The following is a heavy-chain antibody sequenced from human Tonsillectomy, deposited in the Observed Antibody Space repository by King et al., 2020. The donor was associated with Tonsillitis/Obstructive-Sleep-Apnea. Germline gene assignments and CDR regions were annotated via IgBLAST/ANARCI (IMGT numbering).Heavy chain of an antibody. Sequence: VQLVESGAEVKKPGSSVTVSCTASGGTFSKYSISWVRQAPGQGLQWMGGIIPFFDTTNYAQKFQGRVTITADESTTTVHMELSSLTSEDTAVYYCARLYGDYSRGSFDIWGQGTMVTVSS. J-gene: IGHJ3*02. CDR2: IIPFFDTT. CDR1: GGTFSKYS. D-gene: IGHD4-17*01. V-gene: IGHV1-69*01. CDR3: ARLYGDYSRGSFDI.